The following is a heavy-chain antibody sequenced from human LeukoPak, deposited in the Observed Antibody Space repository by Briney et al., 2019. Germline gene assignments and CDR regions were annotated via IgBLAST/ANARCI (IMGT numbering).Heavy chain of an antibody. Sequence: SETLSLTCTVSGASVGSAGYYWSWIRQPPGGGLEWIGYIYYISNTNYNPSLKSRVTISVDTSKNQFSLKLSSVTAADTAVYYCARGSYGSGSYLSWGQGTLVTVSS. CDR1: GASVGSAGYY. D-gene: IGHD3-10*01. V-gene: IGHV4-61*08. J-gene: IGHJ5*02. CDR2: IYYISNT. CDR3: ARGSYGSGSYLS.